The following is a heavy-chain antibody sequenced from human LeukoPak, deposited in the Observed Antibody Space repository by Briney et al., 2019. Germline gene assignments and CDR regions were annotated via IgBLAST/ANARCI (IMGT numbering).Heavy chain of an antibody. V-gene: IGHV4-39*07. Sequence: PSETLSLTCTVSGAYISSSSYYWGWIRQPPGKGLEWIGSIYYSGSTYYNPSLKSRVTISVDTSKNQFSLKLSSVTAADTAVYYCARDRQGIVVVTRYFDYWGQGTLVTVSS. J-gene: IGHJ4*02. CDR3: ARDRQGIVVVTRYFDY. CDR2: IYYSGST. CDR1: GAYISSSSYY. D-gene: IGHD3-22*01.